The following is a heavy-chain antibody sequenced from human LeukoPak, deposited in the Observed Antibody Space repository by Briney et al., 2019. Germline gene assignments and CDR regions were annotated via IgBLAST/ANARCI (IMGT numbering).Heavy chain of an antibody. D-gene: IGHD3-16*01. J-gene: IGHJ4*02. CDR2: IKKDGSEK. CDR1: GFTFSSYW. CDR3: ARASVLLSADY. V-gene: IGHV3-7*01. Sequence: PGGSLRLSCAASGFTFSSYWMSWVRQAPGKGLEWVANIKKDGSEKYYVDSVKGRFTISRDNAKTSLYLQMNSLRAEDTAVYYCARASVLLSADYWGQGTLVTVSS.